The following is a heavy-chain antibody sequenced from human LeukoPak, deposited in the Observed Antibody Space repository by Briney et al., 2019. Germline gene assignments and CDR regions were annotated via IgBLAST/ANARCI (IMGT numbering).Heavy chain of an antibody. J-gene: IGHJ6*02. Sequence: GASVKVSCKASGGTFSSYAISWVRQAPGQGLEWMGRIIPILGIANYAQKFQGRVTITADKSTSTAYMELSSLRSEDTAVYYCARSGFTMVRRDYYYYGMDVWGQGTTVTVSS. V-gene: IGHV1-69*04. CDR1: GGTFSSYA. D-gene: IGHD3-10*01. CDR3: ARSGFTMVRRDYYYYGMDV. CDR2: IIPILGIA.